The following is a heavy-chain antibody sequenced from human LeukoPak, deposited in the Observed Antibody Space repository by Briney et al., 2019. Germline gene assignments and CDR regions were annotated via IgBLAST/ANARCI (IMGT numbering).Heavy chain of an antibody. CDR2: IYYSGST. V-gene: IGHV4-39*07. CDR3: ISGGYSGDY. D-gene: IGHD6-19*01. J-gene: IGHJ4*01. CDR1: GGSISSSSYY. Sequence: KPSETLSLTCTVSGGSISSSSYYWGWIRQPPGKGLEWIGSIYYSGSTYYNPSLKSRVTISVDTSKNQFSLKLSSVTAADTAVYHGISGGYSGDYWGQGTLVTVSS.